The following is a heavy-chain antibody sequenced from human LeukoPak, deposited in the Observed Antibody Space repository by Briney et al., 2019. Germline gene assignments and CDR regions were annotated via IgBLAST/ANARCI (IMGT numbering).Heavy chain of an antibody. CDR1: GYSFTSYW. CDR3: ARHRRLSSTSHHPNNWFDP. D-gene: IGHD2-2*01. CDR2: IYPGDSDT. J-gene: IGHJ5*02. Sequence: GESLKISCKGSGYSFTSYWIGWVRQMPGKGLEWMGIIYPGDSDTRYSPSFQGQVTISADKSISTAYLQWSSLKASDTAMYYCARHRRLSSTSHHPNNWFDPWGQGTLVTVSS. V-gene: IGHV5-51*01.